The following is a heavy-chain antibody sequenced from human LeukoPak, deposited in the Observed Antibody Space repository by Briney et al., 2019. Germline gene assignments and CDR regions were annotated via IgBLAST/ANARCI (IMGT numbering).Heavy chain of an antibody. V-gene: IGHV4-59*01. CDR3: ARVVAVAVPHWFAP. Sequence: PETLSLTCTVSGGSISSYYWSRIRQPPGKGLEWIGYIYYSGSTNYNPSLKSRVTISVDTSKNQFSLKLSSVTAADTAVYHCARVVAVAVPHWFAPWGQGTLVTVSS. D-gene: IGHD6-19*01. J-gene: IGHJ5*02. CDR1: GGSISSYY. CDR2: IYYSGST.